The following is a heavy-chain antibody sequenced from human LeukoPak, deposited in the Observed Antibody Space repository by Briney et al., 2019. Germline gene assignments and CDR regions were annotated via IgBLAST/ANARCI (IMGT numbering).Heavy chain of an antibody. CDR2: IYYSGST. Sequence: NSSETLSLTCTVSGGSISSYYWSWIRQPPGKGLEWIGYIYYSGSTNYNPSLKSRVTISVDTSKNQFSLKLSSVTAADTAVYYCARHPRMRGYCSGGSCPNWFDPWGQGTLVTVSS. V-gene: IGHV4-59*08. D-gene: IGHD2-15*01. J-gene: IGHJ5*02. CDR3: ARHPRMRGYCSGGSCPNWFDP. CDR1: GGSISSYY.